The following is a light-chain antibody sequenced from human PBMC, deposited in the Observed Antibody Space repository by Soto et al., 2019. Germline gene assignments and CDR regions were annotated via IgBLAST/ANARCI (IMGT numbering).Light chain of an antibody. CDR3: MQATHPYT. J-gene: IGKJ2*01. CDR2: KIS. Sequence: DIVMTQTPLSLPVTLGQPASISCRSSQSLVHSDGNTYFNWLQQRPGQPPRLLIYKISNRFPGVQDRFSGRGAGAIFKLKISRVEAEDVGFYYCMQATHPYTLGRGTKLEIK. V-gene: IGKV2-24*01. CDR1: QSLVHSDGNTY.